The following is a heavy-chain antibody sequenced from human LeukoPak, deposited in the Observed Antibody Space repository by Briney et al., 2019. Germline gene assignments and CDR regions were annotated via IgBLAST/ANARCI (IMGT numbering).Heavy chain of an antibody. V-gene: IGHV4-59*08. J-gene: IGHJ4*02. CDR3: ARGPNYPSPSPFDY. D-gene: IGHD5-24*01. CDR1: GGSINDYY. Sequence: PSETLSLTCTVSGGSINDYYWSWIRQPPGEGLEWIGNIYYSGTTSYNPSLESRVIISVDTSKNQFSLKLNSVTAADTAVYYCARGPNYPSPSPFDYWGQGTLVTVSS. CDR2: IYYSGTT.